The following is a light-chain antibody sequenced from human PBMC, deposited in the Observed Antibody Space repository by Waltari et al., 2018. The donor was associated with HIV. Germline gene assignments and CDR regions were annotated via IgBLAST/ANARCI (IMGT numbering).Light chain of an antibody. CDR1: QSASSN. V-gene: IGKV3-15*01. CDR2: GAS. Sequence: EIVMTQSPATLSGSPGEGVTLSCRARQSASSNLAWYQHKPGHSPRLLIYGASTRATGVPARFSGSWSVTEFTLTISSVHSEDFAVYYCQQYRNWPPGFTFGPGTKVDN. J-gene: IGKJ3*01. CDR3: QQYRNWPPGFT.